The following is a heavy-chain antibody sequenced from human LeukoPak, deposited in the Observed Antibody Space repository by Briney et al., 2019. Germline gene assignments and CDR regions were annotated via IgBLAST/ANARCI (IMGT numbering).Heavy chain of an antibody. D-gene: IGHD1-26*01. J-gene: IGHJ5*02. Sequence: ASVKISCKASGYTFTGYYMHWVRQAPGQGLEWMGRINPNSGGTNYAQKFQGRVTMTRDTSISTAYMELSRLRSDDTAVYYCARALPGAKAWFDPWGQGTLVTVSS. CDR3: ARALPGAKAWFDP. V-gene: IGHV1-2*06. CDR2: INPNSGGT. CDR1: GYTFTGYY.